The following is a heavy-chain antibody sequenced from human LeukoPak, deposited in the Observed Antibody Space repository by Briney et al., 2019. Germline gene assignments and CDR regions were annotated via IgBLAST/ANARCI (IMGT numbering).Heavy chain of an antibody. D-gene: IGHD3-22*01. CDR1: GFTFSSYG. V-gene: IGHV3-33*01. J-gene: IGHJ4*02. CDR2: IWYDGSNK. Sequence: GGSLRLSCAASGFTFSSYGMHWVRQAPGKGLEWVAVIWYDGSNKYYADSVKGRFTIPRDNSKNTLYLQMNSLRAEDTAVYYCARDQSLYYYDSSGLGYWGQGTLVTVSS. CDR3: ARDQSLYYYDSSGLGY.